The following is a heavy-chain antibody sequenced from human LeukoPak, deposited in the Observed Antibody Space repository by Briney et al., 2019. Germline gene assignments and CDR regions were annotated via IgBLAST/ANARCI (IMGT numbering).Heavy chain of an antibody. CDR1: GDSIRRSNHY. CDR3: ARGSLTEDY. D-gene: IGHD2-8*01. V-gene: IGHV4-39*07. J-gene: IGHJ4*02. CDR2: IFYAGST. Sequence: SETLSLTCYVSGDSIRRSNHYWAWIRQPPGKGLEWIGSIFYAGSTYYNPSLKSRVTLSVDTSKNQVSLKLNSVTAADTAMFYCARGSLTEDYWGQGTLVTVSS.